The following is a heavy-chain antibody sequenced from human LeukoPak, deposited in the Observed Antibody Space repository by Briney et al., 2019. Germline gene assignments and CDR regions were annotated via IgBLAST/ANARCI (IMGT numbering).Heavy chain of an antibody. CDR2: ISGSGGST. V-gene: IGHV3-23*01. D-gene: IGHD2-2*01. CDR1: GFTFSSYA. Sequence: PGGSLRLSCAASGFTFSSYAMSWVRQAPGKGLEWVSAISGSGGSTYYADSVKGRFTISRDNSKNTLYLQMNSLRAEDTAVYYCAKDLQDGVVVVLGPFDYWGQGTLVTVSS. J-gene: IGHJ4*02. CDR3: AKDLQDGVVVVLGPFDY.